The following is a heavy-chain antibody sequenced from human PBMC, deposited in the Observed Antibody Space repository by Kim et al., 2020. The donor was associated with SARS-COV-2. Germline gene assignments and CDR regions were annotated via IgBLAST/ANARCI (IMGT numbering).Heavy chain of an antibody. CDR3: AREHWD. CDR2: YHSGST. V-gene: IGHV4-30-2*01. Sequence: YHSGSTYYNPSLKSRVTISVDRSKNQFSLKLSSVTAADTAVYYCAREHWDWGQGTLVTVSS. D-gene: IGHD7-27*01. J-gene: IGHJ4*02.